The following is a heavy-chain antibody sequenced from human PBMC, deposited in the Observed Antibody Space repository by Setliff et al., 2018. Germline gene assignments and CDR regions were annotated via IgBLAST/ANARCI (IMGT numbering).Heavy chain of an antibody. CDR2: IYFGGNT. Sequence: LSLTCTVPGGSIRDNGYFWGWVRQPPGKGLEWIGNIYFGGNTYFNPSFKSRVTMSIDTSNSQFSLKLSSVTAADTAIYYCARDASASDGRNAFDIWGQGTMVTVS. V-gene: IGHV4-39*07. CDR3: ARDASASDGRNAFDI. J-gene: IGHJ3*02. CDR1: GGSIRDNGYF. D-gene: IGHD1-26*01.